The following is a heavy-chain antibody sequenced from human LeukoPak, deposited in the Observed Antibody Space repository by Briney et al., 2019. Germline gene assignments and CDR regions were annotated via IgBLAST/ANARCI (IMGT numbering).Heavy chain of an antibody. V-gene: IGHV3-64*02. Sequence: GGSLRLSCAASGFSFSSYAIHWVRQAPGKGLEYVSAVCSNAACAYYADSVRGRFSMSRDNSKNTVWLQMDNLRVEDMAIYYCVRRDGYNFDYWGRGTLVTVSS. CDR2: VCSNAACA. CDR3: VRRDGYNFDY. D-gene: IGHD5-24*01. J-gene: IGHJ4*02. CDR1: GFSFSSYA.